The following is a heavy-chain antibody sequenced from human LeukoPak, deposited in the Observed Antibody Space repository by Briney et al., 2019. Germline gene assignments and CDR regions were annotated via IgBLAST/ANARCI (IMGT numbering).Heavy chain of an antibody. V-gene: IGHV1-18*03. CDR1: GYTFTSYG. D-gene: IGHD3-22*01. CDR3: ARVNTMIVVVPYYFDY. Sequence: ASVKVSCKASGYTFTSYGISWVRQAPGQGLEWMGWISAYNGNTNYAQKLQGRVTMTTDTSTSTAYMELRSLRSDDMAVYYCARVNTMIVVVPYYFDYWGQGTLVTVSS. J-gene: IGHJ4*02. CDR2: ISAYNGNT.